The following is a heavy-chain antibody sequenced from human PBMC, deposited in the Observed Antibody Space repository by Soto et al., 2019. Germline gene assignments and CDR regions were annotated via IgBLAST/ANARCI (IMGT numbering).Heavy chain of an antibody. V-gene: IGHV1-2*02. CDR1: GYTFTGYY. Sequence: ASVKVSCKASGYTFTGYYMHWVRQAPGQGLEWMGWINPNSGGTNYAQKFQGRVTMTRDTSISTAYMELSRLRSDDTAVYYCASTGYDFWSGYFTGDYYGMDVWGQGTTVTGSS. J-gene: IGHJ6*02. D-gene: IGHD3-3*01. CDR3: ASTGYDFWSGYFTGDYYGMDV. CDR2: INPNSGGT.